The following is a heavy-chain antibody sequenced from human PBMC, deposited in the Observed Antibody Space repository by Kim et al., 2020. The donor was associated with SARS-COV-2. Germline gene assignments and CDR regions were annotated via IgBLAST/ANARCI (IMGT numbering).Heavy chain of an antibody. D-gene: IGHD6-6*01. V-gene: IGHV3-21*01. CDR2: ISSSSSYI. J-gene: IGHJ6*02. CDR1: GFTFSSYS. CDR3: ARDTQAIAARLRPRYYYYGMDV. Sequence: GGSLRLSCAASGFTFSSYSMNWVRQAPGKGLEWVSSISSSSSYIYYADSVKGRFTISRDNAKNSLYLQMNSLRAEDTAVYYCARDTQAIAARLRPRYYYYGMDVWGQGTTVTVSS.